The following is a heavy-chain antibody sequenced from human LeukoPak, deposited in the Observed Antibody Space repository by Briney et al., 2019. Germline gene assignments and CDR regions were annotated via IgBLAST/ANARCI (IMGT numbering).Heavy chain of an antibody. V-gene: IGHV3-30-3*01. CDR1: RFTFSSYA. CDR2: ISYDRSNK. Sequence: PGGSLRLSCAASRFTFSSYAMHWVRQAPGKGLEWVAVISYDRSNKYYADSVKGRFTISRDNSKNTLYLQMNSLRAEDTAVYYCAKDARLRRDPHYYYYHGMDVWGQGTTVTVSS. D-gene: IGHD3-16*01. CDR3: AKDARLRRDPHYYYYHGMDV. J-gene: IGHJ6*02.